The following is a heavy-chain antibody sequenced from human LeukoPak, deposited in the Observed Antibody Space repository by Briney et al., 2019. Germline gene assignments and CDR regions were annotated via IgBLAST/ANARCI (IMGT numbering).Heavy chain of an antibody. CDR1: GYTFTGYY. CDR3: ARDVDYYNWFDP. Sequence: ASVKVSCKASGYTFTGYYMHWARQAPGQGLEWMGRINPNSGGTSYAQKFQGRVTMTRDTSISTAYMELSRLRSDDTAVYYCARDVDYYNWFDPWGQGTLVTVSS. V-gene: IGHV1-2*06. D-gene: IGHD4-11*01. J-gene: IGHJ5*02. CDR2: INPNSGGT.